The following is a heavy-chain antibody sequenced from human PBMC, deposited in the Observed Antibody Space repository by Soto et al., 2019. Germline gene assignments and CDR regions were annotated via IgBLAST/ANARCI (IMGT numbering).Heavy chain of an antibody. Sequence: EVQLVESGGGLVKPGGSLRLSCAASGFTFSSYSMNWVRQAPGKGLEWVSCINTSSSYIYYADSVKGRFTISRDNAKNSRYLQMNGLRGEDTGVEYCARPVMVRGVTRSYYMDVWGKGATVTVFS. D-gene: IGHD3-10*01. J-gene: IGHJ6*03. V-gene: IGHV3-21*01. CDR2: INTSSSYI. CDR3: ARPVMVRGVTRSYYMDV. CDR1: GFTFSSYS.